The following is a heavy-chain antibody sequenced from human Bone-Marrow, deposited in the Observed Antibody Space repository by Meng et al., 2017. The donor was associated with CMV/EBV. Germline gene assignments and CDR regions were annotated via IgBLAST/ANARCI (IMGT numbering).Heavy chain of an antibody. CDR3: ASVTPPNTSWGVPIFGVVTIYHGD. CDR1: GFTFSGYA. D-gene: IGHD3-3*02. CDR2: ISYDGTNE. J-gene: IGHJ4*02. Sequence: GESLKISCAASGFTFSGYAMHWVRQAPGKGLEWVAVISYDGTNEYYADSVKGRFTISRDNSKNTVFLQMNSLRTEDTAMYYCASVTPPNTSWGVPIFGVVTIYHGDWGQATLVTVSS. V-gene: IGHV3-30-3*01.